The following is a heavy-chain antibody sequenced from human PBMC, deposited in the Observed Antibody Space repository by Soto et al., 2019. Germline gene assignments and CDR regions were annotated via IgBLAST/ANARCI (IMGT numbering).Heavy chain of an antibody. D-gene: IGHD2-15*01. CDR3: ARGGGRDGYYFDY. J-gene: IGHJ4*02. CDR1: GGSFSGYY. CDR2: INHSGST. Sequence: QVQLQQWGAGLLKPSETLSLTCAVYGGSFSGYYWSWIRQPPGKGLEWIGEINHSGSTNYNPSLKSRVTISVDTSKNQFSLKLSSVTAADTAVYYCARGGGRDGYYFDYWGQGTLVTVSS. V-gene: IGHV4-34*01.